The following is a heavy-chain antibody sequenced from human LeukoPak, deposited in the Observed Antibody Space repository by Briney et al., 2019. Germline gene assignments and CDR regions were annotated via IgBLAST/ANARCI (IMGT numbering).Heavy chain of an antibody. D-gene: IGHD6-13*01. Sequence: PGGSLRLSCAVSGITLSNYGMSWVRQAPGKGLEWVAGISDSGGRTNYADSVKGRFTISRDNPKNTLYLQMNSLRAEDTAVYYCAYTGLTSEQQLDYWGQGTLVTVSS. CDR3: AYTGLTSEQQLDY. CDR1: GITLSNYG. CDR2: ISDSGGRT. J-gene: IGHJ4*02. V-gene: IGHV3-23*01.